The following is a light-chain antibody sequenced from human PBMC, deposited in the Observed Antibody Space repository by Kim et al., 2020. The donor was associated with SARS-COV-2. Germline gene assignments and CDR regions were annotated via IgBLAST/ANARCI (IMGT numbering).Light chain of an antibody. V-gene: IGLV2-14*03. CDR1: ISDVRGYNY. Sequence: PGNSNTTSCPGTISDVRGYNYVSWYQQHPGKAPTLMIYDVSKPSGVSNRFSGSKSGNTASLTISGLQAEDEADYYCSSYTSSNTWVFGGGTQLTVL. CDR2: DVS. CDR3: SSYTSSNTWV. J-gene: IGLJ3*02.